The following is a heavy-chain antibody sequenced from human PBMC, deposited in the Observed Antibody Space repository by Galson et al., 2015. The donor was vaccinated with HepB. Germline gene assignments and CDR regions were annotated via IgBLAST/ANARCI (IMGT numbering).Heavy chain of an antibody. CDR1: GGSISSYY. CDR3: ARQSNGYDRGKAFDY. J-gene: IGHJ4*02. V-gene: IGHV4-59*08. Sequence: SETLSLTCTVSGGSISSYYWSWIRQPPGKGLEWIGYIYYSGSTNYNPSLKSRVTISVDTPKNQFSLKLSSVTAADTAVYYCARQSNGYDRGKAFDYWGQGTLVTVSS. D-gene: IGHD5-12*01. CDR2: IYYSGST.